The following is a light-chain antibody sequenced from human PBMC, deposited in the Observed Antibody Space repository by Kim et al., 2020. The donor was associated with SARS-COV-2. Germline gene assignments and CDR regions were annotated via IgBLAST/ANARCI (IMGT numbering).Light chain of an antibody. CDR3: AVWDDRLNGPV. CDR1: NPNIGSNA. J-gene: IGLJ2*01. Sequence: GQRVSSSCSGSNPNIGSNAVNWYQQLPRTAPKLLIYTDNQRPSGVPDRFSGSKSGTAASLAISGLQSADEADYVCAVWDDRLNGPVFGGGTQLTVL. CDR2: TDN. V-gene: IGLV1-44*01.